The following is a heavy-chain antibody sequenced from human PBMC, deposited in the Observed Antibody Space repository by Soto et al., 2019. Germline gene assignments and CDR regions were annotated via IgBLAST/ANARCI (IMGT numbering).Heavy chain of an antibody. J-gene: IGHJ4*02. CDR2: IYYSGST. D-gene: IGHD3-22*01. CDR3: ARSPISGYYYYFDY. CDR1: GGSISSGDYY. Sequence: PSETLPLTCTVSGGSISSGDYYLSWIRQPPGKGLEWIGYIYYSGSTYYNPSLKSRVTISVDTSKNQFSLKLSSVTAADTAVYYCARSPISGYYYYFDYWGQGTLVTVSS. V-gene: IGHV4-30-4*01.